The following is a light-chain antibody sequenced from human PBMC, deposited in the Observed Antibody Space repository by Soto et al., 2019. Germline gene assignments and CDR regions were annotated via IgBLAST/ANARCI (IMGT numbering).Light chain of an antibody. CDR3: QQSYSTPYT. V-gene: IGKV1-39*01. J-gene: IGKJ2*01. CDR1: QSISSY. Sequence: DIQMTQSPSSLSASVGDRVTITCRASQSISSYLNWYQQKPGKATKLLIYAASSLQSGVPSRFSGSGSGTDFTLTSSSLQPEDFATYYCQQSYSTPYTLGQGNKLEIK. CDR2: AAS.